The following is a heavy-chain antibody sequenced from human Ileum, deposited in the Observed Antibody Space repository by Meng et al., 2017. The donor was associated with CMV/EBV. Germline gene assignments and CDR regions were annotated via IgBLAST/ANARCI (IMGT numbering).Heavy chain of an antibody. CDR2: IYSGGNT. V-gene: IGHV3-53*01. D-gene: IGHD2-2*02. CDR1: GFTVSSNY. CDR3: ARDHGSQLLYGDYFDY. Sequence: GGSLRLSCAASGFTVSSNYMSWVRQAPGRGLEWVSVIYSGGNTYYADSVKGRFTISRDNAKNSLYLQMNSLRAEDTAVYYCARDHGSQLLYGDYFDYWGQGTLVTVSS. J-gene: IGHJ4*02.